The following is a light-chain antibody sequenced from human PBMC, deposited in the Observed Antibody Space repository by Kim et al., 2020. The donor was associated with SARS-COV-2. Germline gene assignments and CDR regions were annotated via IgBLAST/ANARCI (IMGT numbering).Light chain of an antibody. Sequence: EIVLTQSPGTLSLSPGERATLSCRASQSVSSSYLAWYQQKPGQAPRLLIYGASSRATGIVDRFSGSGSGTDFTLTISRLEPEDFAVYYCQQYGSSPWTFGQGTKVDIK. V-gene: IGKV3-20*01. J-gene: IGKJ1*01. CDR1: QSVSSSY. CDR2: GAS. CDR3: QQYGSSPWT.